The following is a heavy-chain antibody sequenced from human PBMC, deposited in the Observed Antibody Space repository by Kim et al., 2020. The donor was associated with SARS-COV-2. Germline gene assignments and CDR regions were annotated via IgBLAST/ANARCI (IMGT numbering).Heavy chain of an antibody. D-gene: IGHD2-2*01. CDR1: GGSISSGSYY. CDR3: ARTYCSSTSCYVDY. CDR2: IYTSGST. Sequence: SETLSLTCTVSGGSISSGSYYWSWIRQPAGKGLEWIGRIYTSGSTNYNPSLKSRVTISVDTSKNQFSLKLSSVTAADTAVYYCARTYCSSTSCYVDYWGQGTLVTVSS. J-gene: IGHJ4*02. V-gene: IGHV4-61*02.